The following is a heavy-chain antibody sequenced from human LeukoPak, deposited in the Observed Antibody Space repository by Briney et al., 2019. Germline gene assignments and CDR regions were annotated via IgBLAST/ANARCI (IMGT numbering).Heavy chain of an antibody. CDR2: ISGSGGGT. V-gene: IGHV3-23*01. J-gene: IGHJ6*03. CDR3: AKNRVAGSHYYYHMNV. D-gene: IGHD2-15*01. Sequence: GGSLRLSCAASGFTFSTYAMSWVRQAAGKGLEWVSLISGSGGGTYYADSVKGRFTISRDNSKNTLYLQLNSLRVEDTAVYYCAKNRVAGSHYYYHMNVWGKGTTVTVSS. CDR1: GFTFSTYA.